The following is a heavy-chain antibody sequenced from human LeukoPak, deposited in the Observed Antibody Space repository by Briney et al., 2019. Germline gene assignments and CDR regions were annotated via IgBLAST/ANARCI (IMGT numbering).Heavy chain of an antibody. CDR2: IYHSGST. V-gene: IGHV4-30-2*01. CDR1: GGSISSGGYS. J-gene: IGHJ4*02. Sequence: SQTLSLTCAVSGGSISSGGYSLSWIRQPPGKGLEWIGYIYHSGSTYYNPSLKSRVTISVDRSKNQFSLKLSSVTAADTAVYYCARDRGELSFDYWGQGTLVTVSS. D-gene: IGHD3-16*02. CDR3: ARDRGELSFDY.